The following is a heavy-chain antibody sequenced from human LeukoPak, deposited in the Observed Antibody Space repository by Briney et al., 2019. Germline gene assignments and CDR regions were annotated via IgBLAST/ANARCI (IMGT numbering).Heavy chain of an antibody. Sequence: SETLSLTCAVYGGSFSGYYWSWIRQPPGKGLEWIGEINHSGSTNYNPSLKSRVTISVDTSKNQFSLKLSSVTAADTAVYYCARPPGIAAAWFDPWGQGTLVTVSS. CDR3: ARPPGIAAAWFDP. J-gene: IGHJ5*02. CDR2: INHSGST. CDR1: GGSFSGYY. D-gene: IGHD6-13*01. V-gene: IGHV4-34*01.